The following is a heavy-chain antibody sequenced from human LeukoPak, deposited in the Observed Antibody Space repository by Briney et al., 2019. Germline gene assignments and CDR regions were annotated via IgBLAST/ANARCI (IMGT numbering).Heavy chain of an antibody. Sequence: SETLSLTCTVSGGSISSSSDYWGWIRQPPGKGLEWIGSIYYSGSTYYNPSLKSRVTISVDTSKNQFSLKLSSATAADTAVYSCARHSFSSGWKSFDYWGQGTLVTVSS. CDR1: GGSISSSSDY. V-gene: IGHV4-39*01. CDR2: IYYSGST. J-gene: IGHJ4*02. D-gene: IGHD6-19*01. CDR3: ARHSFSSGWKSFDY.